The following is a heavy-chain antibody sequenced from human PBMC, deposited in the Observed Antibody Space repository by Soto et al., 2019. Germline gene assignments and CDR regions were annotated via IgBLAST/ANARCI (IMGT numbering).Heavy chain of an antibody. CDR3: ARDLWGGYDLTYYYYGMDV. D-gene: IGHD5-12*01. CDR2: ISYDGSNK. Sequence: QVPLVESGGGVVQPGRSLRLSCAASGFTFSSYAMHWVRQAPGKGLEWVAVISYDGSNKYYADSVKGRFTISRDNSKNTLYLQMNSLRAEDTAVYYCARDLWGGYDLTYYYYGMDVWGQGTTVTVSS. V-gene: IGHV3-30-3*01. J-gene: IGHJ6*02. CDR1: GFTFSSYA.